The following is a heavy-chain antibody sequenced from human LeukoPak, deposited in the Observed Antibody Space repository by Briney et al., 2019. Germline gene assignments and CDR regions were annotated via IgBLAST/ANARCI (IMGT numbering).Heavy chain of an antibody. D-gene: IGHD5-18*01. CDR1: DFTFRSYA. V-gene: IGHV3-23*01. Sequence: GGSLRLSCAASDFTFRSYAMQWVRQAQGKGLEWVSGISGSGDSTFYADSVKGRFTTFRDNSKNTLYLQMNSLRAEDTAVYYCAKYLSAKGPPYTLEVWGQGTTVTVSS. CDR2: ISGSGDST. CDR3: AKYLSAKGPPYTLEV. J-gene: IGHJ6*02.